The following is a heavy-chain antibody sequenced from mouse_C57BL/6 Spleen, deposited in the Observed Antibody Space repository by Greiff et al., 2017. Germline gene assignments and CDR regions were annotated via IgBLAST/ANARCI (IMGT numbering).Heavy chain of an antibody. CDR1: GFTFSDYG. Sequence: EVQLVESGGGLVKPGGSLKLSCAASGFTFSDYGMHWVRQAPEKGLEWVAYISSGSSTIYYADPVKGRFTISRDNAKNTLFLQMTSLRSEDTAMYYCANDGSSLLYYYAMDYWGQGTSVTVSS. CDR3: ANDGSSLLYYYAMDY. CDR2: ISSGSSTI. J-gene: IGHJ4*01. V-gene: IGHV5-17*01. D-gene: IGHD1-1*01.